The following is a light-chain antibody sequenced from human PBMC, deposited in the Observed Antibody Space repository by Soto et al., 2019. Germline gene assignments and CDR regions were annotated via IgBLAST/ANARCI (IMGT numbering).Light chain of an antibody. CDR1: RHVYINA. J-gene: IGKJ3*01. CDR3: QQSGASPFT. CDR2: GAS. V-gene: IGKV3-20*01. Sequence: VVLTQSPATLSLSPGDRATLSCRASRHVYINALGWYQQKPGPTPTLLIYGASTRATDIPDRFSATGSGTDFSLTISGVEPEDSAVYYCQQSGASPFTFGPGTRLEI.